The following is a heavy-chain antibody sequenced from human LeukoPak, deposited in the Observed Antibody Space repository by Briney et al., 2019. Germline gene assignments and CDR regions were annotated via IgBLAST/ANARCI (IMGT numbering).Heavy chain of an antibody. CDR2: IYSSGST. V-gene: IGHV3-66*01. Sequence: PGGSLRLSCAASGFTVSSNYMSWVRQAPGKGLEWVSVIYSSGSTYYAGSVKDRFTISRDNSKNTLYLQMNSLRAEDTAVYYCARDRGGLFDPWGQGTLVTVSS. CDR3: ARDRGGLFDP. D-gene: IGHD3-16*01. J-gene: IGHJ5*02. CDR1: GFTVSSNY.